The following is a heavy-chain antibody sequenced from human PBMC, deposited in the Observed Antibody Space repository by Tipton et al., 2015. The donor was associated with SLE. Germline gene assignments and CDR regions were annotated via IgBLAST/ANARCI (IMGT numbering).Heavy chain of an antibody. CDR2: INHSGST. D-gene: IGHD1-26*01. J-gene: IGHJ2*01. CDR3: ARKWELLRGWYFDL. Sequence: LRLSCAVYGGSFSGYYWSWIRQPPGKELEWIGEINHSGSTNYNPSLKSRVTISVDTSKNQFSLKLSSVTAADTAVYYCARKWELLRGWYFDLWGRGTLVTVSS. V-gene: IGHV4-34*01. CDR1: GGSFSGYY.